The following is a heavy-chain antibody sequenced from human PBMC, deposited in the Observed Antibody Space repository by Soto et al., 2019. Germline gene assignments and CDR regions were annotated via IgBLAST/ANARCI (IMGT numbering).Heavy chain of an antibody. D-gene: IGHD3-22*01. V-gene: IGHV4-39*01. CDR2: IYYLGNT. Sequence: SETLSLTCAVSGGSISSSSSSWGWIRQHPGKGLEWVGSIYYLGNTYYNPSLGGRVSISVDTSTNQFSLKLNSVTAADTAVFYFSGLFPYVSSVYHLNYLGQGTLVTVSS. J-gene: IGHJ4*02. CDR1: GGSISSSSSS. CDR3: SGLFPYVSSVYHLNY.